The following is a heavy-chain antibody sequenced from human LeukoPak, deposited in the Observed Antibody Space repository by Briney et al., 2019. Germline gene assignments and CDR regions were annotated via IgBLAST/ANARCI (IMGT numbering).Heavy chain of an antibody. Sequence: SETLSLTCTVSGGSISSYYWSWIRQPPGKGLEWIGYIYYSGSTNYNPSLKSRVTISVDTSKNQFSLKLSSVTAADTAVYYCARVYGDLNFDYWGQGTLVTVSS. CDR2: IYYSGST. J-gene: IGHJ4*02. CDR3: ARVYGDLNFDY. D-gene: IGHD4-17*01. CDR1: GGSISSYY. V-gene: IGHV4-59*01.